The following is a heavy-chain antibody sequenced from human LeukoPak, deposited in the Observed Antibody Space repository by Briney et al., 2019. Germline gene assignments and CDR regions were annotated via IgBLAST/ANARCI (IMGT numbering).Heavy chain of an antibody. CDR2: ISSSSSYI. D-gene: IGHD3-3*01. Sequence: GGSLRLSCAASGFTFSSYSMNWVRQAPGKGLEWVSSISSSSSYIYYADSVKGRFTISRDNAKNSLYLQMNSLRAEDTAVYYCARGDFWSGYYGRFDPWGQGTLVTVFS. CDR1: GFTFSSYS. CDR3: ARGDFWSGYYGRFDP. J-gene: IGHJ5*02. V-gene: IGHV3-21*01.